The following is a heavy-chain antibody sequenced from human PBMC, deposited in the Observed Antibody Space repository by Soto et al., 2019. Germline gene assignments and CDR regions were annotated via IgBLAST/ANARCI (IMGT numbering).Heavy chain of an antibody. D-gene: IGHD3-10*01. V-gene: IGHV3-48*01. J-gene: IGHJ4*02. CDR1: GFSISDCS. CDR2: ISTNNDAI. CDR3: ASVLGSRRSGSYPSY. Sequence: SGGGLVQPGGSLRLSCAASGFSISDCSMNWVRRAPGKGLEWISYISTNNDAIYYADSVKGRFTISRDNAKNSLYLQMNSLRAEDTALYYCASVLGSRRSGSYPSYWGQGTLVTVSS.